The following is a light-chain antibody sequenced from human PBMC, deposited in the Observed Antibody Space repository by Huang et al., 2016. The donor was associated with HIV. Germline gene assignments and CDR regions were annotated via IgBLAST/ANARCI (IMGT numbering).Light chain of an antibody. CDR2: GAS. CDR1: QSLRNNNY. J-gene: IGKJ4*01. Sequence: DIVLTQSPGTLSLSPGERATLSCRASQSLRNNNYLAWYQHKPGQAPRRLIYGASKRPTGIPDRFSGSGSGTDFTLTISGLEPGDFALYYCQQYGASPLTFGGGTKVEIK. V-gene: IGKV3-20*01. CDR3: QQYGASPLT.